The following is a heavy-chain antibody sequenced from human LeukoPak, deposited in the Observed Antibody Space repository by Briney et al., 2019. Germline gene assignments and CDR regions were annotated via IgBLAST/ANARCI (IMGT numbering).Heavy chain of an antibody. D-gene: IGHD4-17*01. CDR3: ARAYYGDYVDY. CDR2: ISYSGGTI. J-gene: IGHJ4*02. CDR1: GFTFTTSA. Sequence: GGSLGLSCAGSGFTFTTSAMSWVRQAPGKGLEWVSIISYSGGTIHYADSVKGRFTVSRDNFKNTLFLQMNSLRAEDTAVYYCARAYYGDYVDYWGQGTLVTVSS. V-gene: IGHV3-23*01.